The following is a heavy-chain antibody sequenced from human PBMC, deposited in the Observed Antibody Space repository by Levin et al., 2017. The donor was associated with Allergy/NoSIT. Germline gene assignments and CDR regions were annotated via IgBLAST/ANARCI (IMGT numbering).Heavy chain of an antibody. CDR1: GGSIRDGHW. Sequence: SETLSLTCAVSGGSIRDGHWWSWVRQTPGQGLEWIAEIHHSETINYNPSLKSRVTMSVDESKNQFSLKLNSVTAADTAVYYCARQGHYCADYWGQGTLVTVSS. CDR3: ARQGHYCADY. D-gene: IGHD2-21*01. CDR2: IHHSETI. V-gene: IGHV4-4*02. J-gene: IGHJ4*02.